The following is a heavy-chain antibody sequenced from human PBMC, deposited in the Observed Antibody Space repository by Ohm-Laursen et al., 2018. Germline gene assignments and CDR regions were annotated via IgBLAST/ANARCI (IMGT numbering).Heavy chain of an antibody. V-gene: IGHV3-23*01. CDR1: GFTFSSYA. J-gene: IGHJ6*02. Sequence: SLRLSCSASGFTFSSYAMNWVRQAPGKGLEWVSSISGSGGSTYYADSVKGRFTISRDNSKNTLYLQMNSLRAEDTAVYYCARWVYYYYGMDVWGQGTTVTVSS. CDR3: ARWVYYYYGMDV. D-gene: IGHD1-26*01. CDR2: ISGSGGST.